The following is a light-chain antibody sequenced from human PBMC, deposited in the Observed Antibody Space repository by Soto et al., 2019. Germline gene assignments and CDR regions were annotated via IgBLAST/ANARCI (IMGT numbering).Light chain of an antibody. Sequence: SVLAQPASVSGSPGQPITMSCTGTSSDVGGYNYVSWYQQHPGKAPKLMIYEVSYRPSGVSNRFSGSKSGNTASLTISGLQAEDEADYYCSSYTSSSTQVFGTGTKVTVL. CDR1: SSDVGGYNY. CDR3: SSYTSSSTQV. CDR2: EVS. V-gene: IGLV2-14*01. J-gene: IGLJ1*01.